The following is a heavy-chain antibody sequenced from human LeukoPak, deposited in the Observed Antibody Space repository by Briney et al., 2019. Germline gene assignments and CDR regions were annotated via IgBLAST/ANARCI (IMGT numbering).Heavy chain of an antibody. V-gene: IGHV1-24*01. Sequence: ASVKVSCKVSGYALNELSIHWVRQSPGKGLEWVGGIDREDGQSIYAQNFQGRVSLTDDTSAQTAYMEVTRLRSEDTAVYYCATKTLFHLWGQGTLVTVSS. J-gene: IGHJ5*02. CDR1: GYALNELS. CDR2: IDREDGQS. CDR3: ATKTLFHL. D-gene: IGHD2/OR15-2a*01.